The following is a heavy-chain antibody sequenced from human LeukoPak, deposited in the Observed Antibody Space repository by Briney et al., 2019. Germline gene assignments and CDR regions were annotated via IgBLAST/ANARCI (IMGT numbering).Heavy chain of an antibody. CDR2: TSYDGSNK. V-gene: IGHV3-30*04. D-gene: IGHD3-10*01. CDR3: ARADYYGIGGFYYYYGMDV. CDR1: GFTFSSYA. J-gene: IGHJ6*02. Sequence: GRSLRLSCAASGFTFSSYAMHWVRQAPGKGLEWVAVTSYDGSNKYYPDSVKGRFTISRDNSKNTLYLQMNSLRAEDTAVYYCARADYYGIGGFYYYYGMDVWGQGTTVTVSS.